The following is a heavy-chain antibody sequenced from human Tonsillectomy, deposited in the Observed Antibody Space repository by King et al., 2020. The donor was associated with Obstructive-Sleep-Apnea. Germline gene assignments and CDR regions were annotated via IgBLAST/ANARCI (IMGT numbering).Heavy chain of an antibody. CDR3: ARGAEGLRYFDWFRCTWFDP. D-gene: IGHD3-9*01. V-gene: IGHV1-2*02. CDR1: GYTFTGYY. CDR2: INPNSGGT. J-gene: IGHJ5*02. Sequence: QLVQSGAEVKKPGASVKVSCKASGYTFTGYYMHWVRQAPGQGLEWMGWINPNSGGTNYAQKFQGRVTMTRETSISTAYMELSRLRSDDTAVDYCARGAEGLRYFDWFRCTWFDPWGQGTLVTVSS.